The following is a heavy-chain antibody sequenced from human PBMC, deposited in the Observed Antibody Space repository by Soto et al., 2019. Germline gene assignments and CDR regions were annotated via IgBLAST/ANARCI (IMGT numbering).Heavy chain of an antibody. J-gene: IGHJ3*02. V-gene: IGHV1-18*01. D-gene: IGHD3-22*01. CDR1: GYTFTSYG. CDR3: ARVTYYYDSSGPPGDAFAI. Sequence: QVQLVQSGAEVKKPGASVKVSCKASGYTFTSYGISWVRQAPGQGLEWMGWISAYNGNTNYAQKLQGRVTMTTDTSTSTAYMELRSLRSDETAVYYCARVTYYYDSSGPPGDAFAIWGQGTMVTVSS. CDR2: ISAYNGNT.